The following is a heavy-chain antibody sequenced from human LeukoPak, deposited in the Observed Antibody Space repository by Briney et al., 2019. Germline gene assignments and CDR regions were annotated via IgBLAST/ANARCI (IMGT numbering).Heavy chain of an antibody. J-gene: IGHJ4*02. CDR2: ISAYNGNT. D-gene: IGHD3-10*01. CDR3: ARELRIRGSGSPGY. Sequence: ASVKVSYKASGYTFTSYGISWVRQAPGQGLEWMGWISAYNGNTNYAQKLQGRVTMTTDTSTSTAYMELRSLRSDDTAVYYCARELRIRGSGSPGYWGQGTLVTVSS. CDR1: GYTFTSYG. V-gene: IGHV1-18*01.